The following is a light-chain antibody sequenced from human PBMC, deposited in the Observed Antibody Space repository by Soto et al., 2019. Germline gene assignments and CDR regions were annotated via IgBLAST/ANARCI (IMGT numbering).Light chain of an antibody. J-gene: IGKJ5*01. V-gene: IGKV3-20*01. Sequence: EIVLTQSPGTLSLSPGERATLSCRASQSVSSNYLAWYQQKPGQAPGLLIYGASSRATGIPDRFSGSGSGTDFTLTISRLEPEDFAVYYCQQYGSSLITFGQGTRLEI. CDR1: QSVSSNY. CDR3: QQYGSSLIT. CDR2: GAS.